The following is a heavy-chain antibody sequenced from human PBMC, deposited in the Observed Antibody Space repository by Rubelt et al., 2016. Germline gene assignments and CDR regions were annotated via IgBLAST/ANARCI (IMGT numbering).Heavy chain of an antibody. J-gene: IGHJ2*01. CDR3: ARDKMYSSSNFDL. Sequence: VESGGGLVKPGGSLRLSCAASGFTFSSYGMNWVRQAPGKGLEWVSYISSSSSYIYYADSVKGRFTISRDNAKNSLYLQMNSLRAEDTAVYYCARDKMYSSSNFDLWGRGTLVTVCS. CDR2: ISSSSSYI. D-gene: IGHD6-6*01. CDR1: GFTFSSYG. V-gene: IGHV3-21*01.